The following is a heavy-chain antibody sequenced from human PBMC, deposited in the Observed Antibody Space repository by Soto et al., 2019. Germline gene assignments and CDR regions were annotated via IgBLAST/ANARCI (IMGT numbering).Heavy chain of an antibody. D-gene: IGHD6-19*01. V-gene: IGHV4-59*01. CDR1: GGSISSYY. Sequence: SETLSLTCTVSGGSISSYYWSWIRQPPGKGLEWIGYVYYSGSTNYNPSLKSRVTISVDTSQSQFSLKLSSVTAADTAVYYCARDIGAVAASYYFDYWGQGTLVTVSS. J-gene: IGHJ4*02. CDR3: ARDIGAVAASYYFDY. CDR2: VYYSGST.